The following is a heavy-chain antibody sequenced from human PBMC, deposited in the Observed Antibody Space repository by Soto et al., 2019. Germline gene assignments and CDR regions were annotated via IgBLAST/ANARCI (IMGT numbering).Heavy chain of an antibody. CDR2: INSDGSST. D-gene: IGHD6-19*01. J-gene: IGHJ4*02. V-gene: IGHV3-74*01. Sequence: GGSLRLSCAASGFTFSSYWMHWVRQAPGKGLVWVSRINSDGSSTSYADSVKGRFTISRDNAKNTLYLQMNSLRAEDTAVYYCARVRALADYFDYWGQGALVTVSS. CDR1: GFTFSSYW. CDR3: ARVRALADYFDY.